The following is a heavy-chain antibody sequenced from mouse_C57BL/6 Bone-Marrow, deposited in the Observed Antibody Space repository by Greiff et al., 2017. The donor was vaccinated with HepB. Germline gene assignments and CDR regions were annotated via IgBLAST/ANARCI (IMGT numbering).Heavy chain of an antibody. D-gene: IGHD1-1*01. CDR3: GRGGYYGVAMDY. V-gene: IGHV1-54*01. J-gene: IGHJ4*01. CDR1: GYAFTNYL. Sequence: QVQLQQSGAELVRPGTSVKVSCKASGYAFTNYLIEWVKQRPGQGLVWIGVINPGSGGTNYNEKFKGKATLTADKSSSTAYMLLSSLTSEDSAVYFCGRGGYYGVAMDYWGQGTSVTVSS. CDR2: INPGSGGT.